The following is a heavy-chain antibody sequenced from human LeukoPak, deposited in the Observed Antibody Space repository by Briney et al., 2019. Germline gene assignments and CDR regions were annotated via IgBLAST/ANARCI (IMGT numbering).Heavy chain of an antibody. CDR2: IRYDGSDK. CDR1: GFTFSSYG. J-gene: IGHJ5*02. CDR3: ARGGDNSNNWFDP. Sequence: PGGSLRLSCAASGFTFSSYGMHWVRQAPGKGLEWVAFIRYDGSDKYYTASVKGRFTISRDNSKNTVYLQMNSLRAEDTAVYYCARGGDNSNNWFDPWGQGTLVTVSS. V-gene: IGHV3-30*02. D-gene: IGHD3-10*01.